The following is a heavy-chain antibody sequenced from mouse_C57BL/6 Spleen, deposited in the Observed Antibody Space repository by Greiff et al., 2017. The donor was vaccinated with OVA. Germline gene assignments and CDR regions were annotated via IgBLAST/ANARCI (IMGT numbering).Heavy chain of an antibody. CDR1: GYTFTSYW. CDR3: ARPTTVHYYAMNY. D-gene: IGHD2-9*01. J-gene: IGHJ4*01. V-gene: IGHV1-7*01. CDR2: INPSSGYT. Sequence: QVQLKQSGAELAKPGASVKLSCKASGYTFTSYWMHWVNQRPGQGLEWIGYINPSSGYTKYNQKFKDKATLTADKSSSTAYMHLSSLTYYDSAFYYCARPTTVHYYAMNYWGQGTSVTVSS.